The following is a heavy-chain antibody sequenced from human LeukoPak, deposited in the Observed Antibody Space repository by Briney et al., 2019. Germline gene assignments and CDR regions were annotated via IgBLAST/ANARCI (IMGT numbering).Heavy chain of an antibody. Sequence: ASVKVSCKTSGYTFTTYGISWVRHAPGQGLEWMGWISAYNGDTHYAQKLQGRVTMTTDTSTSTAYMELRSLRSDDTAVYYCARGRDGFNPYYFDYWGQGALVTDSS. CDR1: GYTFTTYG. CDR3: ARGRDGFNPYYFDY. V-gene: IGHV1-18*01. CDR2: ISAYNGDT. D-gene: IGHD5-24*01. J-gene: IGHJ4*02.